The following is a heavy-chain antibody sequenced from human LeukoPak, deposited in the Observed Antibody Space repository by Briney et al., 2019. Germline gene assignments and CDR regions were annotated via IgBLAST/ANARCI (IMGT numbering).Heavy chain of an antibody. Sequence: GGSLRLSCAASGFTFSSYRMNWVRQAPGKGLERVSSITSSSSYIYYADSLKGRFTISRDNAKNSLFLQMNSLRVEDTTVYYCARASAGTLDLLDYWGQGTLVTVSS. V-gene: IGHV3-21*01. CDR1: GFTFSSYR. J-gene: IGHJ4*02. CDR3: ARASAGTLDLLDY. CDR2: ITSSSSYI. D-gene: IGHD6-13*01.